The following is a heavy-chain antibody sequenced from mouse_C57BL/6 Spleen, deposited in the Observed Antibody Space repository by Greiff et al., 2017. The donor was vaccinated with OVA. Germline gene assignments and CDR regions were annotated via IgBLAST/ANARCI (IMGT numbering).Heavy chain of an antibody. J-gene: IGHJ1*03. CDR3: ARNGVYYGSSLWYFDV. Sequence: VKLMESGPGLVAPSQSLSITCTVSGFSLTSYAISWVRQPPGKGLEWLGVIWTGGGTNYNSALKSRLSISKDNSKSQVFLKMNSLQTDDTARYYCARNGVYYGSSLWYFDVWGTGTTVTVSS. D-gene: IGHD1-1*01. CDR2: IWTGGGT. CDR1: GFSLTSYA. V-gene: IGHV2-9-1*01.